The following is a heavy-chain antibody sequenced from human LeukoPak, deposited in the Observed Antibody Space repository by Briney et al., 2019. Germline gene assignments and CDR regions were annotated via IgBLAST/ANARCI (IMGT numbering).Heavy chain of an antibody. CDR1: GGPISSYY. J-gene: IGHJ4*02. CDR2: IYYTGST. CDR3: VRGIAAAGLYFDY. Sequence: SETLSLTCTVSGGPISSYYWSWIRRPPGKGLEWIGYIYYTGSTKYNPSLKSRVTISVDTSKNQFSLKLRSVTAADTAVYYFVRGIAAAGLYFDYWGQGTLVTVSS. D-gene: IGHD6-13*01. V-gene: IGHV4-59*01.